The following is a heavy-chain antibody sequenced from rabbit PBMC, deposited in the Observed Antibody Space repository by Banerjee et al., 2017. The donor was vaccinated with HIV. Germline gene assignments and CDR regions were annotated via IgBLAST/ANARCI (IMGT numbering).Heavy chain of an antibody. Sequence: QSLEESGGGLVQPGGSLKLSCKASGFDFSSYGASWVRQAPGKGPEWIACIYTGDGTWYASWAKGRFTISKTSSTTVTLQMTSLTAAHTATYFCARDRDGDAGYGSLDLWGPGTLVTVS. V-gene: IGHV1S40*01. CDR1: GFDFSSYG. CDR2: IYTGDGT. J-gene: IGHJ4*01. D-gene: IGHD7-1*01. CDR3: ARDRDGDAGYGSLDL.